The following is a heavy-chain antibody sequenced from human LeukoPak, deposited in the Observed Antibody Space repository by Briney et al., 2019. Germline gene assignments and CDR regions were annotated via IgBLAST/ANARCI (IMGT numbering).Heavy chain of an antibody. CDR3: ARGYNDSSGYFEYYFDY. D-gene: IGHD3-22*01. Sequence: GASVKVSCKASGYTFTSYTIHWVRQAPGQRLEWMGWINAGNGNTKYSQEFQGRVTITRNTSISTAYMELSRLRSEDTAVYYCARGYNDSSGYFEYYFDYWGQGTLVTVSS. V-gene: IGHV1-3*03. CDR2: INAGNGNT. J-gene: IGHJ4*02. CDR1: GYTFTSYT.